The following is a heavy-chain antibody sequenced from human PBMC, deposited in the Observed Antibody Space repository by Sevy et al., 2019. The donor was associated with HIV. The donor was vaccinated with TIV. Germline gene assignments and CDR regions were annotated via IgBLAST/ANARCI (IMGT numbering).Heavy chain of an antibody. Sequence: GGSLRRSCAASGFTLRGNIMNCVRQAPGKGLEWVSSISSKSSYIYYECSVKGRFTISRDNAKNSLYLQMNSLRVEDTAVYYCARGVRDFWSGYPDYWGQGTLVTVSS. CDR1: GFTLRGNI. CDR2: ISSKSSYI. CDR3: ARGVRDFWSGYPDY. V-gene: IGHV3-21*01. J-gene: IGHJ4*02. D-gene: IGHD3-3*01.